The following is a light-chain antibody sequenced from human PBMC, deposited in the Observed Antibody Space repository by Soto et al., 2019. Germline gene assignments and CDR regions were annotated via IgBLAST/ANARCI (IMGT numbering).Light chain of an antibody. CDR1: QSISSS. CDR2: DAT. J-gene: IGKJ4*01. V-gene: IGKV3D-15*01. Sequence: EVVMTHSPATLSVSPGESATLSCSASQSISSSKLAWYQQNPGQAPRLLIYDATNRVAGVPARFSGSRSGTDFTLTISTLQPEDFAVYYCQHYVNWPLTFGGGTKVDIK. CDR3: QHYVNWPLT.